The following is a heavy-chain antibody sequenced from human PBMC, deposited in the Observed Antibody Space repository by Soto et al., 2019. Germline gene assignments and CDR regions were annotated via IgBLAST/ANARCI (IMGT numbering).Heavy chain of an antibody. Sequence: SETLSLTCTVSGGSISSGGYYWSWIRQHPGKGLEWIGYIYYSGSTYYNPSLKSRVTISVDTSKNQFSLKLSSVTAADTAVYYCARDSTFRVVMNWGQGTLVTVSS. V-gene: IGHV4-31*03. CDR2: IYYSGST. CDR3: ARDSTFRVVMN. D-gene: IGHD3-3*01. CDR1: GGSISSGGYY. J-gene: IGHJ4*02.